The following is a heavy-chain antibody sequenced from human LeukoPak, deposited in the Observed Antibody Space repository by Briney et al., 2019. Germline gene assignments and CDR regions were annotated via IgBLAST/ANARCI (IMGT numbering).Heavy chain of an antibody. CDR3: ASPSYYYGSGSYVY. D-gene: IGHD3-10*01. J-gene: IGHJ4*02. CDR2: IIPIFGTA. V-gene: IGHV1-69*13. Sequence: ASVKVSCKASGGTFSSYAISWARQAPGQGLEWMGGIIPIFGTANYAQKFQGRVTITADESTSTAYMELSSLRSEDTAVYYCASPSYYYGSGSYVYWGQGTLVTVSS. CDR1: GGTFSSYA.